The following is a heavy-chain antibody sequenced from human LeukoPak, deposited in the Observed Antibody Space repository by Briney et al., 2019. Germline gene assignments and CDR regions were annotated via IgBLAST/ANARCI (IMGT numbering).Heavy chain of an antibody. CDR2: ISYSGGTT. V-gene: IGHV3-23*01. Sequence: PGGSLRLSCAASGFTFSSYAMSWVRQAPGKGLEWVSAISYSGGTTYYADSVKGRFTISRDNSKNTLYLQMNSLRAEDTAVYYCAKVLRYYDSSGYPDYWGQGTLVTVS. CDR1: GFTFSSYA. CDR3: AKVLRYYDSSGYPDY. J-gene: IGHJ4*02. D-gene: IGHD3-22*01.